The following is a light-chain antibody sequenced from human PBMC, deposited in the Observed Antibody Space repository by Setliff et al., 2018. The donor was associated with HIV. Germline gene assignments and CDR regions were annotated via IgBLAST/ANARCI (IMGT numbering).Light chain of an antibody. V-gene: IGLV2-14*03. CDR3: SSYSINNLYV. Sequence: QSALTQPASVSGSPGQSITISCTGTSSDIGSSNFVSWYQHHPGKAPKVMIYNVDKRPSGVSNRFSGSKSGNTASLTISGLQTEDEADYYCSSYSINNLYVFATGTKV. J-gene: IGLJ1*01. CDR1: SSDIGSSNF. CDR2: NVD.